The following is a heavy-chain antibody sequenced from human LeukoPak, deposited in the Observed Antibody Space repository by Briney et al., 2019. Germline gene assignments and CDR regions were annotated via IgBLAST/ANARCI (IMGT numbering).Heavy chain of an antibody. V-gene: IGHV3-13*04. Sequence: GGSLSLSCAASGFTFSSYDMHWVRQATGKGLEWVSVIGTSGDTYYAGSVKGRFTISRENAKNSLYLQMNSLTAGDTAVYFCSRVGSSGWPNYFDSWGQGTLVTVSS. CDR3: SRVGSSGWPNYFDS. CDR2: IGTSGDT. CDR1: GFTFSSYD. J-gene: IGHJ4*02. D-gene: IGHD6-19*01.